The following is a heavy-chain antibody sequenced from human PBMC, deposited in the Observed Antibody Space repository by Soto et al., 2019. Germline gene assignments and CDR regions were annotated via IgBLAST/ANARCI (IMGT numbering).Heavy chain of an antibody. CDR1: GFTFSSYA. CDR3: AKLPETAMVKPFDY. V-gene: IGHV3-23*01. D-gene: IGHD5-18*01. J-gene: IGHJ4*02. Sequence: GGSLKLSCAPSGFTFSSYAMSWVRQAPGKGLEWVSAISGSGGSTYYADSVKGRFTISRDNSKNTLYLQMNSLRAEDTAVYYCAKLPETAMVKPFDYWGQGTLVTVSS. CDR2: ISGSGGST.